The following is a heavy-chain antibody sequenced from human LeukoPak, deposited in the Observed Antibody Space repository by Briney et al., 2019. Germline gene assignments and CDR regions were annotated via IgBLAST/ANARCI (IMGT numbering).Heavy chain of an antibody. V-gene: IGHV3-21*01. CDR3: ARGRYDSSGYYALFDY. J-gene: IGHJ4*02. D-gene: IGHD3-22*01. CDR1: GFTFSNYN. CDR2: ISRSSIYK. Sequence: GGSLRLSCAASGFTFSNYNMNWVRQAPGKGLEWVSSISRSSIYKYYADSMKGRFTISRDNAKNSVYLQVNSVRAEDTAVYYCARGRYDSSGYYALFDYWGRGTLVTVSS.